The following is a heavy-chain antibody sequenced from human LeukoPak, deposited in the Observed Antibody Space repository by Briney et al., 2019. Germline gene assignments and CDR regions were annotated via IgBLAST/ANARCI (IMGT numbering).Heavy chain of an antibody. J-gene: IGHJ4*02. D-gene: IGHD7-27*01. Sequence: GGSLRLSCAASGFTFSSWGMHWVRQAPGKGLEWVAVIWYDGTNKYYADSVKGRFTISRDSSKDTLYLQMNSLRAEDTAVYYCAKSGRNWAYLEYWGQGTLVTVSS. CDR1: GFTFSSWG. CDR3: AKSGRNWAYLEY. V-gene: IGHV3-33*06. CDR2: IWYDGTNK.